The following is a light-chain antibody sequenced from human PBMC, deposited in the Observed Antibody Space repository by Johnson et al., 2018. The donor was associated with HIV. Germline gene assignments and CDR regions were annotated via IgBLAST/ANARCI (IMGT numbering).Light chain of an antibody. CDR2: ENN. CDR3: GTWDSSLSAGCYV. CDR1: SSNIGNNY. V-gene: IGLV1-51*02. Sequence: QSVLTQPPSVSAAPGQKVTISCSGSSSNIGNNYVSWYQQLPGTAPKLLIYENNKRPSGIPDRFSGSKSGTTATLGITGLQTGDEADYYCGTWDSSLSAGCYVFVTGTKVTVL. J-gene: IGLJ1*01.